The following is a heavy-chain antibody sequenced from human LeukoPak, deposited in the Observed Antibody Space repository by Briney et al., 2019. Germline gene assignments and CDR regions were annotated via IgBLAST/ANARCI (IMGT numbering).Heavy chain of an antibody. CDR3: ARDDALGDNALDI. Sequence: GGSLRLSCAASGFTFSSYGMHWVRQAPGRGLEWVAVILNDGSQEKYAGSVKGRFTISRDNSKNTLFLQMNSLRAEDTAVYYCARDDALGDNALDIWGQGTMVTVSS. D-gene: IGHD3-16*01. CDR2: ILNDGSQE. CDR1: GFTFSSYG. V-gene: IGHV3-33*01. J-gene: IGHJ3*02.